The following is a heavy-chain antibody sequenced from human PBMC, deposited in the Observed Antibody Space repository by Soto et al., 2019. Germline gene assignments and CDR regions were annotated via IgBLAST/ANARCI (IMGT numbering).Heavy chain of an antibody. CDR2: MYWEDDK. D-gene: IGHD4-17*01. J-gene: IGHJ6*02. V-gene: IGHV2-5*02. CDR1: GFSLSTSGVG. Sequence: QITLKESGPTLVKPTQTLTLTCTFSGFSLSTSGVGVGWIRQPPGKALEWLALMYWEDDKRYSPSLKSRLTITKDTSKNQVVLTMTNMDPVDTATYYCATVYYGMDVWGQGTTVTVSS. CDR3: ATVYYGMDV.